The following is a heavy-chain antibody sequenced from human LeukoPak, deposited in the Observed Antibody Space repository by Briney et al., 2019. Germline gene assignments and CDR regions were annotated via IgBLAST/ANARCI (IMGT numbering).Heavy chain of an antibody. CDR2: INKDGSVK. CDR1: GFSFSDSW. J-gene: IGHJ6*02. Sequence: GGSLRLSCGASGFSFSDSWMSWVRQAPGKGLEWVADINKDGSVKEYVDSVKGRFNISRDDAKNSLYLQMDSLRAEDTAVYYCARDHRLLWFGENEYYYYGMDVWGQGTTVTVSS. CDR3: ARDHRLLWFGENEYYYYGMDV. D-gene: IGHD3-10*01. V-gene: IGHV3-7*01.